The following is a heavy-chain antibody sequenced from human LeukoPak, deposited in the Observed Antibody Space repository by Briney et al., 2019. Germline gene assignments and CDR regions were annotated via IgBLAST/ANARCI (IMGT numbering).Heavy chain of an antibody. CDR3: ARDAWIQLWLYFDY. D-gene: IGHD5-18*01. V-gene: IGHV3-7*03. CDR2: IKQDGSEK. J-gene: IGHJ4*02. CDR1: GFTFSSYW. Sequence: GGSLRLSCAASGFTFSSYWMSWVRQAPGKGLEWVANIKQDGSEKYYVDSVKGRFTISRDNAKNSLYLQMYSLRAEDTAVYYCARDAWIQLWLYFDYWGQGTLVTVSS.